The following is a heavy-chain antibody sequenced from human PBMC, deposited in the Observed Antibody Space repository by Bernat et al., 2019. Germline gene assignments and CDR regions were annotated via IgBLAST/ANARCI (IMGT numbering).Heavy chain of an antibody. CDR2: ISSSSYT. Sequence: QVQLVESGGGLVKPGGSLRLACAASGFTFSDYYMRWIRQAPGKGLDWVSYISSSSYTNYADSVKGRFTISRDNAKNSLYLQMNSLRAEDTAVYYCARGTSTSAPYMDVWGKGTTVTVSS. CDR1: GFTFSDYY. J-gene: IGHJ6*03. CDR3: ARGTSTSAPYMDV. V-gene: IGHV3-11*05.